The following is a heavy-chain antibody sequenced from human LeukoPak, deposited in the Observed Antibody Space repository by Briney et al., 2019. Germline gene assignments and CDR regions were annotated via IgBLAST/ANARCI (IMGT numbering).Heavy chain of an antibody. J-gene: IGHJ5*02. V-gene: IGHV4-38-2*02. CDR1: GYSISSGYY. CDR3: ARPVVAATNTFDP. Sequence: SETLSLTCTVSGYSISSGYYWGWIRQPPGKGLEWIGSIYHSGSTYYNPSLKGRVTISVDTSKNQFSLKLSSVTAADTAVYYCARPVVAATNTFDPWGQGTLVTVSS. D-gene: IGHD2-15*01. CDR2: IYHSGST.